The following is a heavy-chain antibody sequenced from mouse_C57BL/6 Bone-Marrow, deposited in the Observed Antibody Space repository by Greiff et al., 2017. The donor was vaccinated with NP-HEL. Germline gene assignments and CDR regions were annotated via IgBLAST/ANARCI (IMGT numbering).Heavy chain of an antibody. CDR2: IDPSDSYT. Sequence: QVQLQQPGAELVMPGASVKLSCKASGYTFTSYWMHWVKQRPGQGLEWIGEIDPSDSYTNSNQKFKGKSTLTVDKSSSTAYMQLSSLTSEDSAVYYCARETTVDYFDYWGQGTTLTVSS. J-gene: IGHJ2*01. CDR3: ARETTVDYFDY. CDR1: GYTFTSYW. D-gene: IGHD1-1*01. V-gene: IGHV1-69*01.